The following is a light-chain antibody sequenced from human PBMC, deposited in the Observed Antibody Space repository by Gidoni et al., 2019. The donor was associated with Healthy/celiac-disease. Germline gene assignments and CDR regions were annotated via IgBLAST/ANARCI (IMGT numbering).Light chain of an antibody. CDR1: QSVSSY. CDR3: QQRSNWPPWT. CDR2: DAS. Sequence: EIVLTHSPATLSVSPGERATLSCRASQSVSSYLAWYQQKPGQAPRLLIYDASNRATGIPARFSGSGSGTDFTLTISSLEPEDFAVYYCQQRSNWPPWTFGQGTKVEIK. V-gene: IGKV3-11*01. J-gene: IGKJ1*01.